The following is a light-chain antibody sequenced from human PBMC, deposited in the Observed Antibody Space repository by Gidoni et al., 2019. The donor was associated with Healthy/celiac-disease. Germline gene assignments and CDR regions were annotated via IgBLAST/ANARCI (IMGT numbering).Light chain of an antibody. J-gene: IGLJ3*02. V-gene: IGLV3-19*01. CDR2: GKN. CDR1: RLRSYY. Sequence: SSELTQDPAVSVALGQTVSITCQGDRLRSYYASWYQQKPGQAPVLVIYGKNNRPSWIPDRFSGSSSGNTASLTITGAQAEDDADYYCNSRDSSGNHWVFGGGTKLTVL. CDR3: NSRDSSGNHWV.